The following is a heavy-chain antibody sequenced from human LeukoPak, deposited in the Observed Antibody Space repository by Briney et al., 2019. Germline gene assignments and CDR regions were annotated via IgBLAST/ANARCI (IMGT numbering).Heavy chain of an antibody. Sequence: GGSLRLSCAASGFTFSSYAMTWVRRAPGKGLEWVSGISGSGSSTSYVDSVKGRFTISRDNAKNTLYLQMNSLRAEDTAVYYCARDRETYYDILTGYYTLGDAFDIWGQGTMVTVSS. V-gene: IGHV3-23*01. CDR1: GFTFSSYA. CDR2: ISGSGSST. J-gene: IGHJ3*02. D-gene: IGHD3-9*01. CDR3: ARDRETYYDILTGYYTLGDAFDI.